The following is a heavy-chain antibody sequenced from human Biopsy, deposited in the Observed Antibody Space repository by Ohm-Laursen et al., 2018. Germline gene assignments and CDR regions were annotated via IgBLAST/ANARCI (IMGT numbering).Heavy chain of an antibody. CDR1: GGTFSNYG. J-gene: IGHJ4*02. CDR3: TRGPHSGSHSCFDY. CDR2: IIPMFGTA. Sequence: ASVKVSCKAPGGTFSNYGVNWVRQAPGQGLEWMGGIIPMFGTANYAQMFQGRVTISADESTSTSYMELSSLTTEDTAIYYCTRGPHSGSHSCFDYWGRGTLVTVSS. D-gene: IGHD1-26*01. V-gene: IGHV1-69*13.